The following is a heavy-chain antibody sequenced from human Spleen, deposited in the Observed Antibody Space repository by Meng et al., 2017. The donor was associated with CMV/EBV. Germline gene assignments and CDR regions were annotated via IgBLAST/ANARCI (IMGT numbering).Heavy chain of an antibody. CDR2: MNPNSGNT. J-gene: IGHJ5*02. Sequence: ASVKVSCKASGYTFTGYYMHWVRQAPGQGLEWMGWMNPNSGNTGYAQKFQGRVTITRNTSISTAYMELSSLRSEDTAVYYCARANYDFWSGWNWFDPWGQGTLVTVSS. D-gene: IGHD3-3*01. CDR1: GYTFTGYY. CDR3: ARANYDFWSGWNWFDP. V-gene: IGHV1-8*03.